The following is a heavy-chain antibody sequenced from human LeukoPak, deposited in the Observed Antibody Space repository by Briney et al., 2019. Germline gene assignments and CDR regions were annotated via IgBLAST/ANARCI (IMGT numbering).Heavy chain of an antibody. CDR2: MFYTGRT. V-gene: IGHV4-59*01. J-gene: IGHJ6*02. CDR1: VGSISRVY. CDR3: GGGSVVYGMDV. Sequence: PSETLSLICGVSVGSISRVYWVWVRHPPGKGLDGSGYMFYTGRTNYNPSLTSRVNISLAQSKEQFSLRLSSAAVGGTGLYYRGGGSVVYGMDVWGRGTTVTVSS.